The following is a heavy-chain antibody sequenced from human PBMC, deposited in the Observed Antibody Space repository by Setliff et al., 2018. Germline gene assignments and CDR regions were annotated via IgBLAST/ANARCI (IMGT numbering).Heavy chain of an antibody. CDR3: VRDRAAIVVGPPTAAFDMFDY. CDR1: GYTFNNYF. J-gene: IGHJ4*02. CDR2: SHPYSGHT. V-gene: IGHV1-2*06. D-gene: IGHD2-2*01. Sequence: ASVKVSCKASGYTFNNYFLHWVRQAPGQGLEWMGRSHPYSGHTNYAQNFQGRVTMTTDTSTSTAYMELRSLRSDDTAQYYCVRDRAAIVVGPPTAAFDMFDYWGQGTLVTVSS.